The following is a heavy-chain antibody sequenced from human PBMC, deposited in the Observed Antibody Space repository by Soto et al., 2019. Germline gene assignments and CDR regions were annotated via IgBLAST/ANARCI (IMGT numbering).Heavy chain of an antibody. Sequence: EVQLLESGGGLVQPGGSLRLSCAASGFTFKTFAMNWVRQAPGKGLEWASGSSVSGDTYYADSVKGRFTISRDDSRNTLYLQMNSLRAEDTAVYYCAKAYGDAYFDYWGLGTLVTVSS. CDR3: AKAYGDAYFDY. D-gene: IGHD4-17*01. J-gene: IGHJ4*02. CDR1: GFTFKTFA. CDR2: SSVSGDT. V-gene: IGHV3-23*01.